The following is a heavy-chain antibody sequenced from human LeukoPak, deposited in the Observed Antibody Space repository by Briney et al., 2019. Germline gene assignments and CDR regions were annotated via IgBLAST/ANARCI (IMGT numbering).Heavy chain of an antibody. J-gene: IGHJ4*02. D-gene: IGHD2-15*01. V-gene: IGHV4-39*01. CDR2: IYYSGST. CDR3: ARCLSGGSCYFGY. Sequence: SETLSLTCTVSGGSISSSSYYWGWIRQPPGKGLEWIGSIYYSGSTYYNPSLKSRVTIPVDTSKNQFSLKLSSVTAADTAVYYCARCLSGGSCYFGYWGQGTLVTVSS. CDR1: GGSISSSSYY.